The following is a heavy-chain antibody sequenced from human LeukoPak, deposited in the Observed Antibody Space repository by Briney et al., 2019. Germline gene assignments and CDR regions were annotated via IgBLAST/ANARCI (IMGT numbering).Heavy chain of an antibody. V-gene: IGHV3-21*04. CDR3: ACLTTADAFDI. Sequence: GGSLRLSCAASGFIFSSYSMNWVRQAPGKGLEWVSSISSSSTYIYYADSVKGRFTISRDNAKNSLYLQMNSLRAEDTAVYYCACLTTADAFDIWGQGTMVTVSS. D-gene: IGHD3-22*01. CDR2: ISSSSTYI. J-gene: IGHJ3*02. CDR1: GFIFSSYS.